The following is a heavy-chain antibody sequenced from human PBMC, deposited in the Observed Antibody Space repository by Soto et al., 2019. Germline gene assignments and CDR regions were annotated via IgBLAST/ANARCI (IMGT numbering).Heavy chain of an antibody. V-gene: IGHV3-33*01. CDR2: IWYDGSNK. D-gene: IGHD3-22*01. CDR3: ARDRLTMIVGYGMDV. Sequence: QVQLVESGGGVVQPGRSLRLSCAASGFTFSSYGMHWVRQAPGKGLEWVAVIWYDGSNKYYADSEKGRFTISRDNSKNTLYLQMNSLRAEDTAVYYCARDRLTMIVGYGMDVWGQGTTVTVSS. CDR1: GFTFSSYG. J-gene: IGHJ6*02.